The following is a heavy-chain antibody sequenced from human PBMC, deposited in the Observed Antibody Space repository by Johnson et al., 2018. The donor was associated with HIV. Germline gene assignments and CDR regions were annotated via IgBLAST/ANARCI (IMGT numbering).Heavy chain of an antibody. CDR1: GFTFSSYA. CDR2: ISYDGSNK. D-gene: IGHD1-1*01. J-gene: IGHJ3*02. V-gene: IGHV3-30*04. Sequence: QMLLVESGGGVVQPGRSLRLSCAASGFTFSSYAMHWVRQAPGKGLEWVAVISYDGSNKYYADSVKGRFTISRDNSKNTLYLQMNSLRAEDTAVYYCANFYTDNTLGLFGAFDIWGQGTMVTVSS. CDR3: ANFYTDNTLGLFGAFDI.